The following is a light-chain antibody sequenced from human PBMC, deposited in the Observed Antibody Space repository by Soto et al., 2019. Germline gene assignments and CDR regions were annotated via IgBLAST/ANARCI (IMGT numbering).Light chain of an antibody. CDR3: QRYGSSPLIT. V-gene: IGKV3-20*01. J-gene: IGKJ5*01. CDR1: QSVSSSS. Sequence: EIVLTQSPATLSLSPGERATLSFRAIQSVSSSSLAWYQQRPGQAPRLLIYGTSSRATGIPDRFSGSGSGTDFTLTISRLEPEDFAVYFCQRYGSSPLITFGQGTRLEN. CDR2: GTS.